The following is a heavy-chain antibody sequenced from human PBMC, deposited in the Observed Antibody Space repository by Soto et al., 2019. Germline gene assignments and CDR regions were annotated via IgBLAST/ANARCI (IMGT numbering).Heavy chain of an antibody. CDR1: CGSFSGYY. J-gene: IGHJ4*02. CDR3: ARALIIWGSYRYHHFDY. D-gene: IGHD3-16*02. V-gene: IGHV4-34*01. CDR2: INHSGST. Sequence: SETLSLTCAVYCGSFSGYYWSWIRQPPGKGLEWIGEINHSGSTNYNPSLKSRVTISVDTSKNQFSLKLSSVTAADTAVYYCARALIIWGSYRYHHFDYWGQGTLVTVSS.